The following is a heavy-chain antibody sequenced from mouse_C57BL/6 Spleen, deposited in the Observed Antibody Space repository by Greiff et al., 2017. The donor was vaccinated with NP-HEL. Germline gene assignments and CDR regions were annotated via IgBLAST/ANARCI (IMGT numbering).Heavy chain of an antibody. Sequence: VQLQQPGTELVKPGASVKLSCKASGYTFTSYWMHWVKQRPGQGLEWIGNINPSNGGTNSNEKFKSKATLTVDKSSSTAYMQLSSLTSEDSAVYYCARGGIYYDYDEAWFAYWGQGTLVTVSA. CDR2: INPSNGGT. V-gene: IGHV1-53*01. CDR3: ARGGIYYDYDEAWFAY. D-gene: IGHD2-4*01. CDR1: GYTFTSYW. J-gene: IGHJ3*01.